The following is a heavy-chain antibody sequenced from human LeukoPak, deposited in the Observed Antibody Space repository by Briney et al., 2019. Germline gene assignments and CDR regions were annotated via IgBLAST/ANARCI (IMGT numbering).Heavy chain of an antibody. D-gene: IGHD4-17*01. CDR1: GFTFSIYA. CDR3: AKFTTTPVNSRFDY. Sequence: PGGSLRLSCAASGFTFSIYAMRWVRQAPGKGLEWVSAISDSGGSTYYADSVKGRFTISRDNSKNTLYLQMNSLRAEDTAVYYCAKFTTTPVNSRFDYWGQGTLVTVSS. J-gene: IGHJ4*02. CDR2: ISDSGGST. V-gene: IGHV3-23*01.